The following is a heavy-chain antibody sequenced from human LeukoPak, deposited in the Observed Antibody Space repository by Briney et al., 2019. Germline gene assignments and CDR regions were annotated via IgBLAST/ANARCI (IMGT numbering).Heavy chain of an antibody. D-gene: IGHD5-12*01. CDR2: ISSSSSYI. V-gene: IGHV3-21*04. CDR1: GFTFSSYG. CDR3: AKETRSGFDP. J-gene: IGHJ5*02. Sequence: GGSLRLSCAASGFTFSSYGMNWVRQAPGKGREWVSSISSSSSYIYYADSVKGRFTISRDNAKNSLYLQMNSLRAEDTALYYCAKETRSGFDPWGQGTLVTVSS.